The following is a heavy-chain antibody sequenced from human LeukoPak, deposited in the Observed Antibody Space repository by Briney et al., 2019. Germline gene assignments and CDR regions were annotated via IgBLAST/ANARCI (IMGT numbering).Heavy chain of an antibody. CDR2: INPESGVT. J-gene: IGHJ6*03. CDR1: GYTFIDNY. CDR3: AREGYYDSSGYYYRLATYMDV. Sequence: ASVKVSCKASGYTFIDNYIHWVRRAPGKGFEWMGWINPESGVTKPAQKFQGRVTMTRDTSISTAYMELSRLRSDDTAVYYCAREGYYDSSGYYYRLATYMDVWGKGTTDTVSS. V-gene: IGHV1-2*02. D-gene: IGHD3-22*01.